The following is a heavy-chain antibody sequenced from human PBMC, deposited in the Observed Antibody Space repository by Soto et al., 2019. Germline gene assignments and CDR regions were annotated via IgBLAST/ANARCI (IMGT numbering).Heavy chain of an antibody. J-gene: IGHJ3*02. CDR1: GGTFSSYA. CDR2: IIPIFGTA. CDR3: ARDFSRHNWNHDAFDI. D-gene: IGHD1-20*01. Sequence: SVKVSCKASGGTFSSYAISWVRQAPGQGLEWMGGIIPIFGTANYAQKFQGRVTITADESTSTAYMELSSLRSEDTAVYYCARDFSRHNWNHDAFDIWGQGTMVTVSS. V-gene: IGHV1-69*13.